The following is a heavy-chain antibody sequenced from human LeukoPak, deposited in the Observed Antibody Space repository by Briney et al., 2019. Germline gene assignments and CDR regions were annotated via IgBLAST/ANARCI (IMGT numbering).Heavy chain of an antibody. CDR3: ARGRGGLLWFGEFNS. V-gene: IGHV3-7*04. CDR2: VKQDGSEK. J-gene: IGHJ4*02. Sequence: GGFLRLSCAASGFTFSSYWMNWVRQAPGKRLEWVANVKQDGSEKYYVDSVRGRFTISRDNANNSLFLQMNSLRAEDTAVYYCARGRGGLLWFGEFNSWGQGTLVTVSS. CDR1: GFTFSSYW. D-gene: IGHD3-10*01.